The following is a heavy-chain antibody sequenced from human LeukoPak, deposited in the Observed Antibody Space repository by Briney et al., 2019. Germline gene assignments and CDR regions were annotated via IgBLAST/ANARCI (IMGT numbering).Heavy chain of an antibody. CDR2: IYYSGST. CDR1: GGSISSSSYY. Sequence: SETLSLTCTVSGGSISSSSYYWGWIRQPPGKGLEWIGSIYYSGSTYYNPSLKSRVTISVDTSKNQFSLKLSSVTAADTAVYYCARQLGFSFDYWGQGILVTVSS. CDR3: ARQLGFSFDY. D-gene: IGHD7-27*01. J-gene: IGHJ4*02. V-gene: IGHV4-39*01.